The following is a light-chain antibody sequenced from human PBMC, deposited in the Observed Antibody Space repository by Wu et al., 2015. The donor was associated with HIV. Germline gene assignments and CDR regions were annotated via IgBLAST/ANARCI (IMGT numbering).Light chain of an antibody. CDR1: QSVSDN. CDR2: GAS. Sequence: EIVMTQSPATLSVSPGEGATLSCRASQSVSDNLAWYQQKPGQAPRLLIHGASTRATGIAARFSGTGSGTEFTLTISSIQSEDYGIYYCQQYNDWVTFGQGTRLEIK. V-gene: IGKV3D-15*01. J-gene: IGKJ5*01. CDR3: QQYNDWVT.